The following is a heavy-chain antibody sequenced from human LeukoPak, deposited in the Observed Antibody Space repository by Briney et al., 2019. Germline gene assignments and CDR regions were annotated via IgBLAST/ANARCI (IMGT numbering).Heavy chain of an antibody. D-gene: IGHD6-25*01. Sequence: GGSLRLSCAASGFTFSSYAMHWVRQAPGKGVEWVAVISYDGSHKYYAESVKGRFTISRDDSKNTLYLQMNSLRADDTAVYYCARGPDIAATGHLFDYWGQGTLVTVS. CDR2: ISYDGSHK. V-gene: IGHV3-30*04. CDR3: ARGPDIAATGHLFDY. J-gene: IGHJ4*02. CDR1: GFTFSSYA.